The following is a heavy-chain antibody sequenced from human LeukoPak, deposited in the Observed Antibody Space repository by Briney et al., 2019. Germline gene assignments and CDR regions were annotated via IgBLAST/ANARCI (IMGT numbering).Heavy chain of an antibody. CDR3: AKGVAIYESSSGYFDY. Sequence: PGRSLRLSCAASGFTFSSCAMHCVRQAPGKGLEWVATISYDGSNKYYADSVKGRFTISRDNSRNTLYLQMNSLRDEDTAVYYCAKGVAIYESSSGYFDYWGQGTLVTVSS. CDR1: GFTFSSCA. V-gene: IGHV3-30*04. J-gene: IGHJ4*02. D-gene: IGHD3-22*01. CDR2: ISYDGSNK.